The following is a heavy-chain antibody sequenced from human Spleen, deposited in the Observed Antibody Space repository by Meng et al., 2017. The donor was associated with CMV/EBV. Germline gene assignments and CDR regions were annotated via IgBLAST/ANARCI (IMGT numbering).Heavy chain of an antibody. V-gene: IGHV4-39*01. CDR1: GGSISTSGYY. D-gene: IGHD6-19*01. Sequence: QGSGQGLVRPSEVLSPHCRVFGGSISTSGYYWGWIRQPPGKGLEWIGGIGHSGFTYYTPSLKSRVTVSIDTSRNQFSLWLTSVTAADTAVYYCVRSSAWVRTGFDPWGQGTLVTVSS. CDR3: VRSSAWVRTGFDP. CDR2: IGHSGFT. J-gene: IGHJ5*02.